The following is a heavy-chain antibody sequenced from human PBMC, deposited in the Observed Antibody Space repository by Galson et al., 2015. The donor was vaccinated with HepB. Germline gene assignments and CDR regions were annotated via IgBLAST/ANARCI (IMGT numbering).Heavy chain of an antibody. CDR3: ARGYSRSWYSGLGY. CDR2: IYSGGST. J-gene: IGHJ4*02. V-gene: IGHV3-53*01. CDR1: GFTVSSNY. Sequence: LRLSCAASGFTVSSNYMTWVRQAPGKGLEWVSVIYSGGSTDYADSVRGRFTLSRDNSKNTLYLQMNSLRAEDTAVYYCARGYSRSWYSGLGYWGQGTLVTVSS. D-gene: IGHD6-13*01.